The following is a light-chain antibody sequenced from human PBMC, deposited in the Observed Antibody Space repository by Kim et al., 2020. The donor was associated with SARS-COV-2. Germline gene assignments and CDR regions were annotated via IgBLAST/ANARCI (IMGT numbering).Light chain of an antibody. V-gene: IGLV3-9*01. CDR3: QVWVSTTNV. CDR1: SIGRKN. CDR2: RDN. Sequence: VALGQTARIPCGGDSIGRKNVHWYQQKPGQAPVLVIYRDNNRPSGIPERFSGSNSGNTATLTISRAQAGDEADYYCQVWVSTTNVFGTGTKVTVL. J-gene: IGLJ1*01.